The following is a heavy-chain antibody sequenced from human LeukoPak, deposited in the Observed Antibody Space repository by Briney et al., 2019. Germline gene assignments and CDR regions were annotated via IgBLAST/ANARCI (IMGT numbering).Heavy chain of an antibody. D-gene: IGHD6-19*01. CDR2: ISSSRSYI. CDR1: GFTFSIDS. CDR3: AASPVAGAGSHWFVP. Sequence: KSGGSLRLSCAASGFTFSIDSMNWVRQAPGKGLEWVSSISSSRSYINYAHSVKGRFTISRGHAKNSLYLRINSLRAEDTAVYECAASPVAGAGSHWFVPWGQGTLVTVSS. V-gene: IGHV3-21*01. J-gene: IGHJ5*02.